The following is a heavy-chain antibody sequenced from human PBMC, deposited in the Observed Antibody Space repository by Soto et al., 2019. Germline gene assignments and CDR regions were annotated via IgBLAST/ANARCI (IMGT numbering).Heavy chain of an antibody. CDR2: ISYDGSNK. D-gene: IGHD5-18*01. CDR3: ARVRQLWWVDY. Sequence: QVQLVESGGGVVQPGRSLRLSCAASGFTFSSYVMHWVRQAPGKGLEWVAVISYDGSNKYYAGSVKGRFSISRDNSKNTLYDQMNSLRGEETAVYYCARVRQLWWVDYWGQGTLVTVS. CDR1: GFTFSSYV. V-gene: IGHV3-30*14. J-gene: IGHJ4*02.